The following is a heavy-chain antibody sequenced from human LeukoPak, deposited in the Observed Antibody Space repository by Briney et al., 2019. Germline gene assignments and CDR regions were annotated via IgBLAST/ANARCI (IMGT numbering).Heavy chain of an antibody. V-gene: IGHV3-30*18. CDR2: ISYDGSNK. D-gene: IGHD6-13*01. CDR1: GFTFSSYG. Sequence: GGSLRLSCAASGFTFSSYGMHWVRQAPGKGLEWVAVISYDGSNKYYGDSVKGRFTISRDNSKNTLYLQMNSLRAEDTAVYYCAKYSSSWYVGYYFDYWGQGTLVTVSS. J-gene: IGHJ4*02. CDR3: AKYSSSWYVGYYFDY.